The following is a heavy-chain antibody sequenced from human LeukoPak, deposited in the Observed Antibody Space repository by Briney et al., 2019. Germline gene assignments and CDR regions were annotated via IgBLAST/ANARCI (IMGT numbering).Heavy chain of an antibody. CDR3: ARSRWVRGYYFDY. D-gene: IGHD5-12*01. J-gene: IGHJ4*02. V-gene: IGHV3-53*01. Sequence: GGSLRLSCAASGFTFSSYWMNWVRQAPGKGLDWVAVIYSGGSTYYADSVKGRFTISRDNSKNTLYLQMNSLRAEDTAVYYCARSRWVRGYYFDYWGQGTLVTVSS. CDR1: GFTFSSYW. CDR2: IYSGGST.